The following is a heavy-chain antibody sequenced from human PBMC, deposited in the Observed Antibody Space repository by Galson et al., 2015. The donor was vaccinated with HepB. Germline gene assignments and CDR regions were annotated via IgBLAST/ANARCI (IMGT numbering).Heavy chain of an antibody. D-gene: IGHD6-13*01. V-gene: IGHV7-4-1*02. CDR1: GYTFTSYA. CDR3: ARRLVAAAGFPSIPGGMDV. J-gene: IGHJ6*02. Sequence: SVKVSCKASGYTFTSYAMNWVRQAPGQGLEWMGWINTNTGNPTYAQGFTGRFVFSLDTSVSTAYLQISSLKAEDTAVYYCARRLVAAAGFPSIPGGMDVWGQGTTVTVSS. CDR2: INTNTGNP.